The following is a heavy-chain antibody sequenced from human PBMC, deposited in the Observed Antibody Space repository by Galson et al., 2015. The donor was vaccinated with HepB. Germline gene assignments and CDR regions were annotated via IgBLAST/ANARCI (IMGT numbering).Heavy chain of an antibody. CDR3: AKDYRYSSGWETDY. V-gene: IGHV3-23*01. CDR2: ISGSGGST. J-gene: IGHJ4*02. Sequence: SLRLSCAASGFTFSSYAMSWVRQAPGKGLEWVSAISGSGGSTYYADSVKGRFTISRDNSKNTLYLQMNSLRAEDTAVYYCAKDYRYSSGWETDYWGQGTLVTVSS. CDR1: GFTFSSYA. D-gene: IGHD6-19*01.